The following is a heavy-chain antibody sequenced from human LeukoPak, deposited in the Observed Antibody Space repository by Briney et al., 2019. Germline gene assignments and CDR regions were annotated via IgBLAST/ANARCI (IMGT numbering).Heavy chain of an antibody. J-gene: IGHJ6*03. CDR2: IYYSGST. D-gene: IGHD5-18*01. Sequence: SETLSLTCTVSGGSISSNTYFWGWIRQPPGKGLEWIGRIYYSGSTYYNPSLKSRVTISVDTSQNQFSLKMNSVTAADTAVYYCARGKGYSYGMRYYYYYYMDVWGKGTTVTVSS. CDR1: GGSISSNTYF. V-gene: IGHV4-39*01. CDR3: ARGKGYSYGMRYYYYYYMDV.